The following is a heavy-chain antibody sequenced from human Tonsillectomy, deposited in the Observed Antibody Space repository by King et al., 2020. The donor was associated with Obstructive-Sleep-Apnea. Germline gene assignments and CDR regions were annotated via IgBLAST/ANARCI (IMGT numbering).Heavy chain of an antibody. V-gene: IGHV1-2*04. J-gene: IGHJ4*02. CDR2: VNPNSGGP. CDR1: GYTFTGYY. Sequence: QLGQSGAEVKKPGASVKVSCKASGYTFTGYYMHWVRQAPGQGLEWMGWVNPNSGGPNYAQIFQGWVTMTRDTSISTAYMGVSRLRSDDTAVYYCARGVHLIAVAGERLDYWGQGTLVTVSS. CDR3: ARGVHLIAVAGERLDY. D-gene: IGHD6-19*01.